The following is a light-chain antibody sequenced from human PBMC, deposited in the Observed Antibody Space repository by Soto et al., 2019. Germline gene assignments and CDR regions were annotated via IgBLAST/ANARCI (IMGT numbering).Light chain of an antibody. V-gene: IGKV1-5*01. J-gene: IGKJ1*01. Sequence: DIQMTQSPSTLSASVGDRVTITCRASRGISSWLAWYQQKPGKAPKLLVYDDSNLASGVPSRFSGSGSGTEFTLTISSLQPDDFETYYCQQYNSYSGTLGPGPKVDIK. CDR3: QQYNSYSGT. CDR2: DDS. CDR1: RGISSW.